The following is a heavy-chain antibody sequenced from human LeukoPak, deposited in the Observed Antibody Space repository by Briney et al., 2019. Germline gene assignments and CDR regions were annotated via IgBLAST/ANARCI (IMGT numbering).Heavy chain of an antibody. CDR2: ISYDGSNK. J-gene: IGHJ6*04. D-gene: IGHD3-10*01. CDR1: GFTFSSYG. Sequence: PGGSLRLSCAASGFTFSSYGMHWVRQAPGKGLEWVAVISYDGSNKYYADSVKGRFTISRDNSKNTQYLQMNSLRAEDTAVYYCAKDRDYYGSGSYYSPYYYYGMDVWGKGTTVTVSS. CDR3: AKDRDYYGSGSYYSPYYYYGMDV. V-gene: IGHV3-30*18.